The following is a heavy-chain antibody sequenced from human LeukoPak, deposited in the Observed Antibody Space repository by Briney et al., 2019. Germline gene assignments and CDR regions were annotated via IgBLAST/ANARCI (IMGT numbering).Heavy chain of an antibody. Sequence: SETLSLTCGVSGDSITSGGYYWAWLRQPPGKGLEWIGSVYYTGSIKYNPSLKGRVSISRDMSKNQFSLNVNSVDATDTVVYYCARRDYAAWFDPWGQGTLVTVSS. CDR3: ARRDYAAWFDP. CDR1: GDSITSGGYY. J-gene: IGHJ5*02. D-gene: IGHD4/OR15-4a*01. V-gene: IGHV4-39*07. CDR2: VYYTGSI.